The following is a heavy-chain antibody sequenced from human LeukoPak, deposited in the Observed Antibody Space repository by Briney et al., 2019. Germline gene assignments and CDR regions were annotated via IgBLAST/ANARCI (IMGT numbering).Heavy chain of an antibody. CDR3: AREEMTYYYDSSGYYYFGDAFDI. CDR1: GDSVSSNSAA. D-gene: IGHD3-22*01. Sequence: SQTLSLTCAISGDSVSSNSAAWNWIRQSPSRGLEWLGRTYYRSKWYNDYAVSVKSRITINPDTSKNQFSLQLNSVTPEDTAVYYCAREEMTYYYDSSGYYYFGDAFDIWGQGTMVTVSS. CDR2: TYYRSKWYN. V-gene: IGHV6-1*01. J-gene: IGHJ3*02.